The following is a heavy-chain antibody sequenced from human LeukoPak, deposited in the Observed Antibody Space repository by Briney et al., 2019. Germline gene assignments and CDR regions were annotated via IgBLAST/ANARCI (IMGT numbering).Heavy chain of an antibody. Sequence: GGSLRLSCVASGFIFRDYTMNWVRQTPGKGLEWVSAINKGGSYMAYADSVKGRFTVSRDNSKNTLDLQMTGLRAEDTAVYYCARERGRGRDSPWFDYWGQGTLVTVSS. J-gene: IGHJ4*02. CDR3: ARERGRGRDSPWFDY. D-gene: IGHD1-26*01. V-gene: IGHV3-21*04. CDR2: INKGGSYM. CDR1: GFIFRDYT.